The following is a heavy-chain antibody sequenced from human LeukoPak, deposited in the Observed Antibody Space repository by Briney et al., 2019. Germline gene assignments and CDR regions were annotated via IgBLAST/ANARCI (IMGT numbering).Heavy chain of an antibody. CDR2: INPNSGGT. V-gene: IGHV1-2*02. CDR3: ARDAGYRSGWYSSSDY. J-gene: IGHJ4*02. D-gene: IGHD6-19*01. Sequence: ASVKVSCKASGYTFTGYHMHWVRQAPGQGLEWMGWINPNSGGTNYAQKFQGRVTMTRDTSISTAYMELSRLRSDDTAVYYCARDAGYRSGWYSSSDYWGQGTLVTVSS. CDR1: GYTFTGYH.